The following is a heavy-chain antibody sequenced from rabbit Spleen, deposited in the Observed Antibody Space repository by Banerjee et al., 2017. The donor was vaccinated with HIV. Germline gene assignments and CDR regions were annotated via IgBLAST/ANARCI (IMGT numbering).Heavy chain of an antibody. CDR3: ARDGAGGSYFAL. J-gene: IGHJ3*01. Sequence: EQLVESGGGLVQPGGSLKLSCKASGFDFSNYGVSWVRQAPGKGLEWIGYIDLVFGVTYYASWVNGRFSIPRENAQNPVFLQMTSLTAADTATYFCARDGAGGSYFALWGQGTLVTVS. CDR1: GFDFSNYG. CDR2: IDLVFGVT. D-gene: IGHD8-1*01. V-gene: IGHV1S47*01.